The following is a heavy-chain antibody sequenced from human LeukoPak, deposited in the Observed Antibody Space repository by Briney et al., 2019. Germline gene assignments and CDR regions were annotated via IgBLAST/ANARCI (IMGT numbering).Heavy chain of an antibody. Sequence: SETLSLTCAVSGYSISSGYYWGWIRQPAGKGLEWIGRIYTSGSTNYNPSLKSRVTMSVDTSKNQFSLKLSSVTAADTAVYYCARTGDIVVVPAAIPRYYYYYYMDVWGKGTTVTVSS. CDR1: GYSISSGYY. V-gene: IGHV4-4*07. CDR2: IYTSGST. CDR3: ARTGDIVVVPAAIPRYYYYYYMDV. D-gene: IGHD2-2*01. J-gene: IGHJ6*03.